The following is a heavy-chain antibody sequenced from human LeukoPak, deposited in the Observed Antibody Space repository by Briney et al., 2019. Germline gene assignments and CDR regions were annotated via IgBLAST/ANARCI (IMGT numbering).Heavy chain of an antibody. CDR2: IIPIFGTA. Sequence: VKVSCKASGGTFSSYAISWVRQAPGQGLEWMGGIIPIFGTANYAQKFQGRVTITADESTSTAYMELSSLRSEDTAVYYCARGQAYYDGSGSYYYDYYGMDVWGQGTTVTVSS. V-gene: IGHV1-69*13. D-gene: IGHD3-10*01. CDR3: ARGQAYYDGSGSYYYDYYGMDV. CDR1: GGTFSSYA. J-gene: IGHJ6*02.